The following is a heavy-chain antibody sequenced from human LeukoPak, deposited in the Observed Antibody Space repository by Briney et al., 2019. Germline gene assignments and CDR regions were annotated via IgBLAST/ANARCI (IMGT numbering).Heavy chain of an antibody. D-gene: IGHD1-26*01. Sequence: ASETLSLTCTVSGGSISSSSYYWGWIRQPPGKGLEWIGSIYYSGSTYYNPSLKSRVTISVDTSKNQFSLKLSSVTAADTAVYYCARVVPDYSGGYYFDYWGQGTLVTVSS. CDR3: ARVVPDYSGGYYFDY. V-gene: IGHV4-39*07. CDR2: IYYSGST. J-gene: IGHJ4*02. CDR1: GGSISSSSYY.